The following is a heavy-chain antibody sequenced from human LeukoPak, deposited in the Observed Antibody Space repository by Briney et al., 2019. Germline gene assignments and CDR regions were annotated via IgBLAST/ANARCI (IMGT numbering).Heavy chain of an antibody. J-gene: IGHJ4*02. Sequence: PSETLSLTCTVSGGSISSYYWSWIRQPAGKGLEWIGRIYTSGSTNYNPSPKSRVTMSVDTSKNQFSLKLSSVTAADTAVYYCARTYYDSSGYFRIYYFDYWGQGTLVTVSS. D-gene: IGHD3-22*01. CDR3: ARTYYDSSGYFRIYYFDY. CDR1: GGSISSYY. CDR2: IYTSGST. V-gene: IGHV4-4*07.